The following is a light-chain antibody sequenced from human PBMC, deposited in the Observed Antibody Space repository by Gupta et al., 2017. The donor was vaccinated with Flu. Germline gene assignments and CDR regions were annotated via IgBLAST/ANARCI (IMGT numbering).Light chain of an antibody. CDR1: QSVSSY. Sequence: ATLSLSPGERATVSCRASQSVSSYLAWYQKKPGQAPRLLIYDASNRATGIQARFSGSGCGTDLTLSIRSREQEDFAVYYCQQRSNWAGLTFGGGTKVEIK. J-gene: IGKJ4*01. CDR2: DAS. CDR3: QQRSNWAGLT. V-gene: IGKV3-11*01.